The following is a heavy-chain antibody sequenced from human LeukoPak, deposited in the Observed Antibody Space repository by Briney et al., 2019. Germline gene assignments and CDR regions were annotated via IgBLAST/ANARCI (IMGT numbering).Heavy chain of an antibody. Sequence: PRLSCAASGFTFSSYWMNWVRQAPGKGLEWVANIKGDGNEKNYVDSVKGRFSISRDNAKNSLYLQMDSLRAEDTAVYYCAKEGAYPIITYDSWGQGALVTVSS. J-gene: IGHJ5*01. CDR2: IKGDGNEK. CDR3: AKEGAYPIITYDS. D-gene: IGHD3-10*01. CDR1: GFTFSSYW. V-gene: IGHV3-7*01.